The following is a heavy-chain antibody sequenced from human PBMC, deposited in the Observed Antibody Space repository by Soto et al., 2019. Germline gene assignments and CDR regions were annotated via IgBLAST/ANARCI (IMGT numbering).Heavy chain of an antibody. CDR2: IYWDDDK. CDR3: AHNGGPYDSSGYPYNWFDP. Sequence: GSGPTLVNPTQTLTLTCTFSGFSLSTGGVGVAWIRQPPGKALEWLALIYWDDDKRYSPSLKSRLTITKDTSKNQVVLTMTNMDPVDTATYYCAHNGGPYDSSGYPYNWFDPWGQGTLVTVSS. CDR1: GFSLSTGGVG. J-gene: IGHJ5*02. D-gene: IGHD3-22*01. V-gene: IGHV2-5*02.